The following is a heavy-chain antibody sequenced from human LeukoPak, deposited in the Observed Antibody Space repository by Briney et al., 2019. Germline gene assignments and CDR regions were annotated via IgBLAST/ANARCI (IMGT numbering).Heavy chain of an antibody. V-gene: IGHV1-2*02. J-gene: IGHJ3*02. CDR1: GYTFTGYY. D-gene: IGHD2-21*01. CDR3: ARRQGNSLGAFDI. CDR2: ISPHNGGT. Sequence: ASVKVSCKASGYTFTGYYIHWVRQAPGQGLEWIGWISPHNGGTNYAQKFPGRVTMTRDTSISTAYMDLSGLRSDDTAVYYCARRQGNSLGAFDIWGQGTMITVSS.